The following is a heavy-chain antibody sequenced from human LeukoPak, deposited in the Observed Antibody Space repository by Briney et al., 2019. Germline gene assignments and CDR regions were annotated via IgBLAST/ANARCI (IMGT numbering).Heavy chain of an antibody. J-gene: IGHJ5*02. CDR1: GGSFSGYY. D-gene: IGHD3-10*01. Sequence: SETLSLTCAVYGGSFSGYYWSWIRQPPGKGLEWIGEINHSGSTNYNPSLKSRVTISVDTSKNQFSLKLSSVTAADTAVYYCARGRGLLWFGELRGWFDPWGQGTPVTVSS. CDR2: INHSGST. CDR3: ARGRGLLWFGELRGWFDP. V-gene: IGHV4-34*01.